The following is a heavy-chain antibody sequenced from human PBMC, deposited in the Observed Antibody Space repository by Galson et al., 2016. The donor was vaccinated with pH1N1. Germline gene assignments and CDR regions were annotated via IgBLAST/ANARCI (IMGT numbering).Heavy chain of an antibody. CDR3: ARVIQFLDPWYMDV. Sequence: SLRLSCAASDSSFSAYSLNWVRQAPGKGLQWLAYISGPSSGTIYYAESVRGRFTISIDNAQNSLFLHMNSLRADDTAIYFCARVIQFLDPWYMDVWGKGTTVIVSS. CDR1: DSSFSAYS. CDR2: ISGPSSGTI. D-gene: IGHD3-3*01. J-gene: IGHJ6*03. V-gene: IGHV3-48*01.